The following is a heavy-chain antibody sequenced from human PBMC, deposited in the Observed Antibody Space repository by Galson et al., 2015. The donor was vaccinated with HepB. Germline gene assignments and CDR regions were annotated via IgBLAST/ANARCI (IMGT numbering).Heavy chain of an antibody. CDR2: IFPGDSDT. D-gene: IGHD3-22*01. J-gene: IGHJ4*02. Sequence: SGAEVKKPGESLKISCKASGYYFANYWIAWVRQMPGKGLECMGIIFPGDSDTKYSPSFQGQVTISADRSNTTAYLQWSSLKASDTAMYYCARYPDFYDTTGYYWGGFDYWGLGTLVTVSS. CDR3: ARYPDFYDTTGYYWGGFDY. V-gene: IGHV5-51*01. CDR1: GYYFANYW.